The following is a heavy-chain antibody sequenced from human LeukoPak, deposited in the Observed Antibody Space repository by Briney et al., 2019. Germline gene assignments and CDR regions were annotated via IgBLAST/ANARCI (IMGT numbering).Heavy chain of an antibody. J-gene: IGHJ6*02. CDR2: IYGGDSDT. D-gene: IGHD6-13*01. V-gene: IGHV5-51*01. CDR1: GYSFTTYW. Sequence: GESLKISCKGFGYSFTTYWIGWVRQMPGKGLEWMGIIYGGDSDTRYSPSFQGQVTISADKSMNTAYLQWSSLKASDSAMYYCARHSSSWKTPYYYGMDVWGQGTTVTVSS. CDR3: ARHSSSWKTPYYYGMDV.